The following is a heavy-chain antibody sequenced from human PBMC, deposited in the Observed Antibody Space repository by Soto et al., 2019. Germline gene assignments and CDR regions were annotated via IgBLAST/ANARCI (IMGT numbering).Heavy chain of an antibody. Sequence: SETLSLTCAFSGFSISSSSNHWGWIRQPPGKGLEWIGNIYYSENTYYNPSLKSRVTISVDTSKNQFSLRLTSVTAADTAVYYCATHPPYGPLDHWGQGTLVTVSS. CDR2: IYYSENT. CDR1: GFSISSSSNH. V-gene: IGHV4-39*01. D-gene: IGHD4-17*01. J-gene: IGHJ4*02. CDR3: ATHPPYGPLDH.